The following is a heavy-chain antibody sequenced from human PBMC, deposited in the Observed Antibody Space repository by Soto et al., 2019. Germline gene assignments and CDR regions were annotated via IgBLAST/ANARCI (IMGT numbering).Heavy chain of an antibody. CDR3: ARRARPDFYYMDV. CDR2: ISSNGVGT. CDR1: GFTLSGYA. V-gene: IGHV3-64*01. D-gene: IGHD6-6*01. Sequence: EVQLAESGGGLAQPGGSLRLSCAASGFTLSGYAMDWVRQAPGKGLEYVSGISSNGVGTYYAKSVQGRFTISRDNSENTVYLQMGSLRPEDMAVYYCARRARPDFYYMDVWGKGTTVTVSS. J-gene: IGHJ6*03.